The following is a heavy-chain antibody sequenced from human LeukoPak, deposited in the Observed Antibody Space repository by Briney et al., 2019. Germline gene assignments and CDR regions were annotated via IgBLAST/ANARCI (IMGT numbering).Heavy chain of an antibody. CDR3: ATELRSGYFDY. Sequence: ASVKVSCKVSEYTLSELSMHWVRQAPGQGLEWMGGFDPEDDERVYAQKFQGRVTMTEDTSTDTAYMELSSLRSEDTAIYYCATELRSGYFDYWGQGTLVTVSS. CDR2: FDPEDDER. J-gene: IGHJ4*02. D-gene: IGHD3-22*01. CDR1: EYTLSELS. V-gene: IGHV1-24*01.